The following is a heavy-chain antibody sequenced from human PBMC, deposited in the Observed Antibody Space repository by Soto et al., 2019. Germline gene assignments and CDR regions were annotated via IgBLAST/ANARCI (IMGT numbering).Heavy chain of an antibody. CDR2: INSSGGHT. J-gene: IGHJ3*02. D-gene: IGHD6-13*01. V-gene: IGHV1-46*01. CDR3: ATDLLAAGSDALDI. Sequence: QVQLVQSGAEVKKPGASVKVSCKASGYTFTRHYIHWVRQAPGQGLEWMGIINSSGGHTYYAQKFQGRVTMISDTSTSTVYMELSSLRSEDTAVYYCATDLLAAGSDALDIWGQGTMVTVSS. CDR1: GYTFTRHY.